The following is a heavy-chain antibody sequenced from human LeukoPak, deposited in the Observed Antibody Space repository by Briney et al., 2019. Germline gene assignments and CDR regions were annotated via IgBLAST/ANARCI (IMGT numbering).Heavy chain of an antibody. CDR1: GFTFSSYS. J-gene: IGHJ3*02. CDR3: AGYSSGWDDAFDI. CDR2: ISSSSSYI. Sequence: GGSLRLSCAASGFTFSSYSMNWVRQAPGKGLEWVSSISSSSSYIYYADSVKGRFTISRDNARNSLYLQMNSLRAVDTAVYYCAGYSSGWDDAFDIWGQGTMVTVSS. D-gene: IGHD6-19*01. V-gene: IGHV3-21*01.